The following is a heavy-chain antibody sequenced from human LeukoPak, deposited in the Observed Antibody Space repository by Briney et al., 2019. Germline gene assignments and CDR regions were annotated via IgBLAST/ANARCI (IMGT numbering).Heavy chain of an antibody. CDR2: IVVGSGNT. D-gene: IGHD3-10*01. V-gene: IGHV1-58*01. Sequence: SVKVSCKASGFTFTSSAVQWVLHARGQLVEWIGWIVVGSGNTNYAQKFQERVTITRDMSTSTAYMELSSLRSEDTAVYYCASGNDQLVRGVIHYYFDYSGQGTLVTVSS. CDR1: GFTFTSSA. J-gene: IGHJ4*02. CDR3: ASGNDQLVRGVIHYYFDY.